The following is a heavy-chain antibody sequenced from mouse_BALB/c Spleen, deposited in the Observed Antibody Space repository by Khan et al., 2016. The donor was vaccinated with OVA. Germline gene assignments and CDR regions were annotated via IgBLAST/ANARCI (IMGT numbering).Heavy chain of an antibody. CDR3: ALIYYGNYIYFDY. CDR1: GFKIIDTY. Sequence: VQLKESGAELVKPGASVKLSCTASGFKIIDTYMHWVKQRPEQGLDWIGRIDPANGNTKYDPKFQGKASITADTSSNTAYLQLSSLTSEDTAVFYCALIYYGNYIYFDYWGQGTTRTVSS. J-gene: IGHJ2*01. V-gene: IGHV14-3*02. D-gene: IGHD2-1*01. CDR2: IDPANGNT.